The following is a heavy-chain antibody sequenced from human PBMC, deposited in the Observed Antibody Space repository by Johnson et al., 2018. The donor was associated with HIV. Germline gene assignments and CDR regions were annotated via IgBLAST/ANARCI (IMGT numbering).Heavy chain of an antibody. CDR2: ISWNSGNI. CDR1: GFSFDDYA. Sequence: VQLLESGGDLVQPGRSLRLSCAASGFSFDDYAMNWVRQAPGKGLEWVSGISWNSGNIVYADSVKGRFTISRDNAKNSLYLQMNSLRAEETALYYCARVYVVSHSDFGGGYYNPFDIWGQGTMVTVSS. V-gene: IGHV3-9*01. D-gene: IGHD3-3*01. CDR3: ARVYVVSHSDFGGGYYNPFDI. J-gene: IGHJ3*02.